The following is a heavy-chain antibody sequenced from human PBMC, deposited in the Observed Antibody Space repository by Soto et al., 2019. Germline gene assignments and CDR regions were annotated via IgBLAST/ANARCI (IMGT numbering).Heavy chain of an antibody. Sequence: GDSVEVSCKASGYTFTGYYMHWVPQAPGQGLEWMGWINPNSGGTNYAQKFQGRVTMTRDTSISTAYMELSRLRSDDTAVYYCARDTSIFGVVIEQFDYWGQGTLVTVSS. CDR1: GYTFTGYY. D-gene: IGHD3-3*02. V-gene: IGHV1-2*02. CDR3: ARDTSIFGVVIEQFDY. CDR2: INPNSGGT. J-gene: IGHJ4*02.